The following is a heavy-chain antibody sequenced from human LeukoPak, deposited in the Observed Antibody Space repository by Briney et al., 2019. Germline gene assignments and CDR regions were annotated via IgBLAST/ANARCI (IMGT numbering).Heavy chain of an antibody. Sequence: SETLSLTRTVSGGSISSSSYYWGWIRQPPGKGLEWIGSIYYSGSTYYNPSLKSRVTISVDTSKNQFSLKLSSVTAADTAVYYCAKGYSSSWYSRVLSTEYGMDVWGQGTTVTVSS. CDR3: AKGYSSSWYSRVLSTEYGMDV. D-gene: IGHD6-13*01. CDR1: GGSISSSSYY. V-gene: IGHV4-39*01. CDR2: IYYSGST. J-gene: IGHJ6*02.